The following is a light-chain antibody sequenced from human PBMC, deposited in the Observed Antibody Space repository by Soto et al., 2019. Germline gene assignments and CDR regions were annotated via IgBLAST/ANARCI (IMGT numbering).Light chain of an antibody. Sequence: DIQMTQSPSSLSASVGDRVTITCRASQSISNYLNWYQQKPGKPPKLLIYAASSLQSGVPSRFSGSGSGTDFTLTISSLQPEDVATYYCQQSYSTLPYTFGQGTKLEIK. CDR3: QQSYSTLPYT. J-gene: IGKJ2*01. V-gene: IGKV1-39*01. CDR1: QSISNY. CDR2: AAS.